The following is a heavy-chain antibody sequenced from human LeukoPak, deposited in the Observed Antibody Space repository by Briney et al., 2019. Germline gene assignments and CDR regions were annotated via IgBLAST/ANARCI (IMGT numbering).Heavy chain of an antibody. CDR1: GGTFSGYY. J-gene: IGHJ5*02. Sequence: SETLSLTCAVYGGTFSGYYWSWIRQPPGKGLEWIGEINHSGSTNYNPSLKSRVTLSVDTSKNQFSLKLSSVTAADTAVYYCARSADGDYYWFDPWGQGTLVTVSS. V-gene: IGHV4-34*01. CDR2: INHSGST. CDR3: ARSADGDYYWFDP. D-gene: IGHD4-17*01.